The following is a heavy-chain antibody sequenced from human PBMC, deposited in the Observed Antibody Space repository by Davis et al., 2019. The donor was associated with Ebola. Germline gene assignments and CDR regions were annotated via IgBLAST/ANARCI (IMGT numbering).Heavy chain of an antibody. CDR2: IYSGGST. Sequence: PGGSLRLSCAASGFTVSSNYMSWVRQAPGKGLEWVSVIYSGGSTYYADSVKGRFTISRDNSKNTLYLQMNSLRSDDTAVYYCARVGGDYYYYGMDVWGQGTTVTVSS. D-gene: IGHD3-10*01. V-gene: IGHV3-53*05. CDR1: GFTVSSNY. J-gene: IGHJ6*02. CDR3: ARVGGDYYYYGMDV.